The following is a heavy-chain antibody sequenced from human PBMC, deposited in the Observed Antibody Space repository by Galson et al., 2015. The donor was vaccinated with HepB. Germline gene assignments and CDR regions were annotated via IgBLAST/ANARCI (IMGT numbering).Heavy chain of an antibody. D-gene: IGHD3-3*01. CDR1: GFSLNNSGVG. J-gene: IGHJ5*02. V-gene: IGHV2-5*02. Sequence: PALVKPTQTLTLTCSFSGFSLNNSGVGVGWIRQPPGKALEWLALIYWDDGKHYSPSLKSRLTITKDTSKNLVVLTMTNMDPADTATYYCVHSITIFGVVSWFDPWGQGSLVTVAS. CDR2: IYWDDGK. CDR3: VHSITIFGVVSWFDP.